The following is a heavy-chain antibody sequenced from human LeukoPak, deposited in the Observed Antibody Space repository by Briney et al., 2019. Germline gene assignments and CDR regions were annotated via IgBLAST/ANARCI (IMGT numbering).Heavy chain of an antibody. D-gene: IGHD3-22*01. Sequence: ASVKVSCKVSGYTLTELSMHWVRQAPGKGLEWMGGFDPEDGETIYAQKFQGRVTMTEDTSTDTAYMELSSLRSEDTAVYYCARAPTMIYHWGKNYYGMDVWGQGTTVTVSS. CDR3: ARAPTMIYHWGKNYYGMDV. V-gene: IGHV1-24*01. CDR2: FDPEDGET. J-gene: IGHJ6*02. CDR1: GYTLTELS.